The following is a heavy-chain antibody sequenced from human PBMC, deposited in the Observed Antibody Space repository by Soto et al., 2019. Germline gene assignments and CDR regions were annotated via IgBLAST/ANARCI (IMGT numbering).Heavy chain of an antibody. CDR1: GFTFSSYG. D-gene: IGHD2-2*01. V-gene: IGHV3-33*01. CDR3: ARVSEIVPDAGDAFDI. Sequence: QVQLVESGGGVVQPGRSMRLSCAASGFTFSSYGMHWVRQAPGKGLEWVAVIWYDGSNKYYADSVKGRFTISRDNSKHTLYLQMNSLRAEDTAVYYCARVSEIVPDAGDAFDIWGQGTMVTVSS. CDR2: IWYDGSNK. J-gene: IGHJ3*02.